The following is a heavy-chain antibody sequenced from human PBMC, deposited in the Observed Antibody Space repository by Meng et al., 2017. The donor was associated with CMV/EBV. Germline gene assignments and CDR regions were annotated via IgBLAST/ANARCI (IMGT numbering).Heavy chain of an antibody. Sequence: SQTLSLTCAVYGGSFSGYYWSWLRQPPGKGLEWIGEINHSGSTNYNPSLKSRVTISVDTSKNQFSLKLSSVTAADTAVYYCARRNGVPRVFWSYYGMDVWGQGTTVTVSS. J-gene: IGHJ6*02. D-gene: IGHD3-3*01. V-gene: IGHV4-34*01. CDR2: INHSGST. CDR3: ARRNGVPRVFWSYYGMDV. CDR1: GGSFSGYY.